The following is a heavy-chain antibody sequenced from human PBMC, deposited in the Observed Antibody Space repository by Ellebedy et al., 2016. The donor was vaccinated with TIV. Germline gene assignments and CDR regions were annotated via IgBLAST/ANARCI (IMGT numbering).Heavy chain of an antibody. CDR2: IHHSGNT. CDR1: GGPISRGNW. Sequence: MPGGSLRPSCDVSGGPISRGNWWTWVRQLPGKGLEWIGEIHHSGNTNYNSTLKSRVSISVDTSKNQISLNLSSVTAADTAVYFCARSPGWYFYDYWGQGTLVVVSS. CDR3: ARSPGWYFYDY. J-gene: IGHJ4*02. V-gene: IGHV4-4*01.